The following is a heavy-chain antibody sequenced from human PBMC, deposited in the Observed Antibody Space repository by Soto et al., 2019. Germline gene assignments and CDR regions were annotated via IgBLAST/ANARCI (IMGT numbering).Heavy chain of an antibody. Sequence: SVEVSCEASGGTFSSYSISWVRQAPGQGLEWMGGIIPIFGTANYAQKFQGRVTITADESTSTAYMELSSLRSEDTAVYYCARMYYYDSSGYFGYWGQGTLVTVSS. D-gene: IGHD3-22*01. CDR3: ARMYYYDSSGYFGY. CDR1: GGTFSSYS. J-gene: IGHJ4*02. V-gene: IGHV1-69*13. CDR2: IIPIFGTA.